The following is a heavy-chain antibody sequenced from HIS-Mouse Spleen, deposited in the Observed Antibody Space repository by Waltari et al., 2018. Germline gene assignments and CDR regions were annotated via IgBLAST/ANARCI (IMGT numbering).Heavy chain of an antibody. V-gene: IGHV4-39*07. Sequence: QLQLQESGPGLVKPSETLSLTCTVSGGSISSSSYYWGWIRQPPGKGREWIGGFYYSGSPYYNPSLKSRVTRSVDTSKNQFSRKLSSVTAADTAVYYCAREIPYSSSWYDWYFDLWGRGTLVTVSS. D-gene: IGHD6-13*01. CDR1: GGSISSSSYY. J-gene: IGHJ2*01. CDR2: FYYSGSP. CDR3: AREIPYSSSWYDWYFDL.